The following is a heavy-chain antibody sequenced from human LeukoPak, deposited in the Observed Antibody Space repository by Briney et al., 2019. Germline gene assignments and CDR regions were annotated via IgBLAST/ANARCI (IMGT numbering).Heavy chain of an antibody. V-gene: IGHV4-30-2*01. D-gene: IGHD5-12*01. CDR1: GGSISSGGYY. J-gene: IGHJ4*02. Sequence: NPSETLSLTCTVSGGSISSGGYYWSWIRQPPGKGLEWIGYIYHSGSTYYNPSLKSRVTISVDRSKNQFSLKLSSVTAADTAVYYCARHHVREWLRSFDYWGQGTLVTVSS. CDR2: IYHSGST. CDR3: ARHHVREWLRSFDY.